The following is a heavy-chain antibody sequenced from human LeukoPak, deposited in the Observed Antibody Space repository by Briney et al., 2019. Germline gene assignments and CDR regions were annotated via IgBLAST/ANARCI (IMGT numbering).Heavy chain of an antibody. J-gene: IGHJ6*02. V-gene: IGHV4-59*01. Sequence: SETLSLTCTVSGGSITSYWSWIRQPPGKGLEWIGYIYYSGSTNYNPSLKSRVTMSIDTSKNQFSLKLSSVTAADPAVYYCARDFRGNYGSRGMDVWGQGTAVTVSS. CDR3: ARDFRGNYGSRGMDV. CDR2: IYYSGST. CDR1: GGSITSY. D-gene: IGHD5-24*01.